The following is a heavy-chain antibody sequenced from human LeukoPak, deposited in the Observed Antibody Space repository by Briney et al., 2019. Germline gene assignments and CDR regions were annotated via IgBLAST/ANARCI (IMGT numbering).Heavy chain of an antibody. V-gene: IGHV1-2*02. Sequence: ASVKVSCKASGYTFSGYYMHWVRQAPGQGLEWMGWINPNRGGTKYAQKFQGRVTMTRDTSISTAYMELSRLRSDDTAVYYCATEVTDWGQGTLVTVSS. CDR3: ATEVTD. CDR1: GYTFSGYY. CDR2: INPNRGGT. J-gene: IGHJ4*02. D-gene: IGHD5-18*01.